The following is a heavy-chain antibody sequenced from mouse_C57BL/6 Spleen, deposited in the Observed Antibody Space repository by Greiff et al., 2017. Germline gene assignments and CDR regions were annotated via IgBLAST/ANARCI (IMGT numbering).Heavy chain of an antibody. J-gene: IGHJ4*01. D-gene: IGHD1-1*01. CDR2: IYPGDGDT. V-gene: IGHV1-82*01. CDR1: GYAFSSSW. Sequence: VKLQQSGPELVKPGASVKISCKASGYAFSSSWLNWVKQRPGKGLEWIGRIYPGDGDTNYNGKFKGKATLTADKSSSTAYMQLSSLTSEDSAVYFCARIYGSAMDYWGQGTSVTVSS. CDR3: ARIYGSAMDY.